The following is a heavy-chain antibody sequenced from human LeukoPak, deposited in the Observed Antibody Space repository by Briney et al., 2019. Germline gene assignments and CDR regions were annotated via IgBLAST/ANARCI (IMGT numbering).Heavy chain of an antibody. J-gene: IGHJ4*02. Sequence: SETLSLTCTASGGSISSYYWTWIRQPPGKGLEWIGYFYYSGSTNYNPSLKSRVTISVDTSKNQFSLKLSSVTAADTAVYYCARGARYYDSSGLLDYWGQGTLVTVSS. D-gene: IGHD3-22*01. CDR3: ARGARYYDSSGLLDY. CDR2: FYYSGST. CDR1: GGSISSYY. V-gene: IGHV4-59*01.